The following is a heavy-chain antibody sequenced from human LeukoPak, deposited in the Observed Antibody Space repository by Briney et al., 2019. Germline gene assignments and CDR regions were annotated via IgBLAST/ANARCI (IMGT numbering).Heavy chain of an antibody. J-gene: IGHJ4*02. D-gene: IGHD6-19*01. V-gene: IGHV4-30-4*01. CDR3: ARCLYSSGWHLDY. CDR2: IYYSGST. CDR1: GGSISSGDYY. Sequence: PSETLSLTCTVSGGSISSGDYYWSWIRQPPGKGLEWIGYIYYSGSTYYNPSLKSRVTISVDTSKNQFSLKLSSVTAADTAVYYCARCLYSSGWHLDYWGQGTLVTVSS.